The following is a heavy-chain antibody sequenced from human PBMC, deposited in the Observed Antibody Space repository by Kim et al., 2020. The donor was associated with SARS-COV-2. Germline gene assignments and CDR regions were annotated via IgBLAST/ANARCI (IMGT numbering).Heavy chain of an antibody. V-gene: IGHV3-53*01. J-gene: IGHJ4*02. CDR3: ARVAGDYAAYYFDY. Sequence: ADPRKGRLTISSENAKNTLYLKMNRLRAEDPAVYYCARVAGDYAAYYFDYWGQGTLVTVSS. D-gene: IGHD4-17*01.